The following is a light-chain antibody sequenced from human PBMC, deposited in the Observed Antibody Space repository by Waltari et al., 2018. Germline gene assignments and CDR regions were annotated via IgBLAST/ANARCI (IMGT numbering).Light chain of an antibody. CDR3: SSYAGSSKGV. J-gene: IGLJ2*01. Sequence: QSALTPPASVSGSPGQSITISCTGTSSDVGNYKRFSWYQQHPGKAPKLMIYAVSKRPSGVSDRFSCSKSGDMASLTISGLQPEDEAEYFCSSYAGSSKGVFGGGTKVTVL. V-gene: IGLV2-23*02. CDR2: AVS. CDR1: SSDVGNYKR.